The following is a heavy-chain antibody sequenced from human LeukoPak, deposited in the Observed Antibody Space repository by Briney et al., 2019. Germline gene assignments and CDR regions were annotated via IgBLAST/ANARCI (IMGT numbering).Heavy chain of an antibody. D-gene: IGHD4-23*01. CDR2: VRNKAHNYMT. V-gene: IGHV3-72*01. CDR1: ASFFSDQY. Sequence: GGSLGPSCVGSASFFSDQYTDWDRHVPGKGLEWLGRVRNKAHNYMTEYDASVNARLTISRDDSLKSLFLQIHTVAVEDKAVYYCVRGGGYFFDYWGRGTLVTVSS. J-gene: IGHJ4*02. CDR3: VRGGGYFFDY.